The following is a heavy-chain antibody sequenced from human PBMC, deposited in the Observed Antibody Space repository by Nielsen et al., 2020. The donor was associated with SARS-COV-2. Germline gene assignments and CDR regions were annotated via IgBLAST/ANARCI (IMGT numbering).Heavy chain of an antibody. CDR2: IYYSGNT. Sequence: SETLSLTCTVSGGSISSYYWTWIRHPPGKGLEYIGYIYYSGNTNYNPSLKSRVTISVDKSKNQFSLKLRSVTAADTAVYYCAREGAWKAFDIWGQGTMVTVSS. D-gene: IGHD1-1*01. V-gene: IGHV4-59*01. CDR3: AREGAWKAFDI. J-gene: IGHJ3*02. CDR1: GGSISSYY.